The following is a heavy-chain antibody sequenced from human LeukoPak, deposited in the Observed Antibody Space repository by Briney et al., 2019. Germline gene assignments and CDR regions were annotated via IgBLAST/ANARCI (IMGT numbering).Heavy chain of an antibody. V-gene: IGHV3-7*03. Sequence: GGSLRLSCTASGLTLSNYWMIWVRQAPGKGLQWVAKIKQDGSEKYYVDSVKGRFTISRDNAENSLYLQMNSLRVEDMAVYYCAARSSGNPYFWGQGTLVTVSS. D-gene: IGHD1-26*01. J-gene: IGHJ4*02. CDR2: IKQDGSEK. CDR1: GLTLSNYW. CDR3: AARSSGNPYF.